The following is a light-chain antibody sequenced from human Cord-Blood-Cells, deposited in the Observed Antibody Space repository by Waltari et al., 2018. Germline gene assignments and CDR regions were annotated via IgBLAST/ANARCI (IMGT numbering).Light chain of an antibody. CDR1: RSVLYSSNNKNY. Sequence: DIVMTQSPDSLAVSRGERATITCKSGRSVLYSSNNKNYLAWYQQKPGPPPKLLICWASTRESGVPDRFSGSGSATEFTLTISSLQAEDGAVYYCQQYYSPPPTFGQGTKVDIK. V-gene: IGKV4-1*01. CDR2: WAS. CDR3: QQYYSPPPT. J-gene: IGKJ1*01.